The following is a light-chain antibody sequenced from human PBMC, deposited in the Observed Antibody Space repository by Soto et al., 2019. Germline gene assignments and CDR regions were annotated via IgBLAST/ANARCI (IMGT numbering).Light chain of an antibody. V-gene: IGLV2-23*01. CDR1: SGDVGTNNL. J-gene: IGLJ3*02. Sequence: QSALTQPASVSGSPGQSITISCTGTSGDVGTNNLVSWYQQHPGKAPKLIIYEATKRPSGVPNRFSGSKSANTASLTISGLQTEDEADYYCCSYVDANGVFGAGTKLTVL. CDR2: EAT. CDR3: CSYVDANGV.